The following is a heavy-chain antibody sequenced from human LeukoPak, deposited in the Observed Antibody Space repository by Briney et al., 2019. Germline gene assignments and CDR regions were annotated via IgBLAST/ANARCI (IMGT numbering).Heavy chain of an antibody. V-gene: IGHV3-23*01. CDR2: ITANGGYT. CDR3: ARDRQIAY. Sequence: GGSLRLSCAASAFSFSKFDLIWVRQAPGKGLEWVSAITANGGYTLYADAVKGRFTVSRDNSKNTLYLQINSLRPEDTAVYYCARDRQIAYWGQGTLVTVSS. CDR1: AFSFSKFD. J-gene: IGHJ4*02.